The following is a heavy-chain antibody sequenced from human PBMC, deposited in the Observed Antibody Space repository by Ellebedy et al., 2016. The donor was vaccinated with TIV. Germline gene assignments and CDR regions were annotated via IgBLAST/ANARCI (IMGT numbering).Heavy chain of an antibody. CDR3: ARLRVGASMPTDY. Sequence: LRLSCTVSGDSISRGGYYWGWIRQHPGKGLEWLGSIYYSGETFYNPPLKSRATVSSEKSMNRFSLRLTSVTAADTAVYYCARLRVGASMPTDYWGPGTLVTVSS. V-gene: IGHV4-31*03. CDR1: GDSISRGGYY. CDR2: IYYSGET. D-gene: IGHD1-26*01. J-gene: IGHJ4*01.